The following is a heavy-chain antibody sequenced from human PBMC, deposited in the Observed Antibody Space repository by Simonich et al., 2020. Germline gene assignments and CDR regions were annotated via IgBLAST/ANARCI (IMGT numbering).Heavy chain of an antibody. D-gene: IGHD1-26*01. Sequence: EVQLLESGGGLVQPGGSLRLSCAASVFTFSSYAMSWVRQAVRKGLGLVSAMSGSGGSTYYADSGKGRFTISRDNAKNTLYLQMNSLRAEDTAVYYCAKDSSLVGATDWFDPWGQGTLVTVSS. J-gene: IGHJ5*02. CDR3: AKDSSLVGATDWFDP. CDR2: MSGSGGST. V-gene: IGHV3-23*01. CDR1: VFTFSSYA.